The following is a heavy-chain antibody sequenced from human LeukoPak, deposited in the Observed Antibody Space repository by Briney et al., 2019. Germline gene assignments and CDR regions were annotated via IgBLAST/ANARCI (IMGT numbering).Heavy chain of an antibody. V-gene: IGHV3-23*01. CDR2: VSGDSESK. Sequence: PGGSLRLSCVGSGFTFSDYAMVWVRQAPGKGLEWVSVVSGDSESKHYTESVKGRFTVSRANSKNTLYLQMDSLRAEDMAVYYCARESPTFDSWGQGTLVTVSS. J-gene: IGHJ4*02. CDR3: ARESPTFDS. CDR1: GFTFSDYA.